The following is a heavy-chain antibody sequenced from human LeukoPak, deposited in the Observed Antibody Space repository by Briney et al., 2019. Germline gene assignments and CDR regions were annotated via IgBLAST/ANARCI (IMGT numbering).Heavy chain of an antibody. Sequence: SLRLSCAASGFTFHDYAMHWVRQAPGKGLEWVSGISWNSGSIGYADSVKGRFTISRDNAKNSLYLQMNSLRAEDTAVYYCAELGITMIGGVWGKGTTVTISS. CDR2: ISWNSGSI. V-gene: IGHV3-9*01. CDR3: AELGITMIGGV. CDR1: GFTFHDYA. J-gene: IGHJ6*04. D-gene: IGHD3-10*02.